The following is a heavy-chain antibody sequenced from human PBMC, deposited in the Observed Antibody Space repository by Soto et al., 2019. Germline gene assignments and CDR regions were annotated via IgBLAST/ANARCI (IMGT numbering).Heavy chain of an antibody. CDR3: AKDLVPFREGDYYDSSGHPQNFGY. Sequence: SETLSLTCAVYGGSFSGYYWSWIRQPPGKGLEWIGEINHSGSTNYNPSLKSRVTISVDTSKNQFSLKLSSVTAADTAVYYCAKDLVPFREGDYYDSSGHPQNFGYWGQGTLVTVSS. CDR1: GGSFSGYY. J-gene: IGHJ4*02. V-gene: IGHV4-34*01. CDR2: INHSGST. D-gene: IGHD3-22*01.